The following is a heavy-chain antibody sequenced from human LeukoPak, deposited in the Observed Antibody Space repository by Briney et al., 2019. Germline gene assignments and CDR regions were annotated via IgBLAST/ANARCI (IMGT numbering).Heavy chain of an antibody. CDR3: VRDRGARFLDL. Sequence: PGGSLRLSCAASGFTFRNHGMHWDRQAPGKGLEWVAVIWYDASNQYYADSVKGRFTISRDNSKNTVSLQMNSLRAEDTAVYYCVRDRGARFLDLWGRGNPVTVSS. CDR1: GFTFRNHG. V-gene: IGHV3-33*01. D-gene: IGHD3-10*01. J-gene: IGHJ2*01. CDR2: IWYDASNQ.